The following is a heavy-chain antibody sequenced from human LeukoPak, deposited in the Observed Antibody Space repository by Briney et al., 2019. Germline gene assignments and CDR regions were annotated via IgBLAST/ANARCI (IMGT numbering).Heavy chain of an antibody. CDR2: INPNSGGT. J-gene: IGHJ2*01. Sequence: ASVKVSCKASGGTFSSYAISWVRQAPGQGLEWMGRINPNSGGTNYAQKFQGRVTMTRDTSISTAYMELSRLRSDDTAVYYCARATGDYAWYFDLWGRGTLVTVSS. CDR3: ARATGDYAWYFDL. D-gene: IGHD4-17*01. CDR1: GGTFSSYA. V-gene: IGHV1-2*06.